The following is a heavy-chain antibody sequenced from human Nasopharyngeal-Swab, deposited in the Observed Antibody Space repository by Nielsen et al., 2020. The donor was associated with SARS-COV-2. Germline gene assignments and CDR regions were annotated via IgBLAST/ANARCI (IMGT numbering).Heavy chain of an antibody. V-gene: IGHV3-53*01. CDR1: GLSVRSNY. D-gene: IGHD5-24*01. Sequence: GESLKISCAASGLSVRSNYMSWVRQPPGKGLEWVSIIYPGGSTYYADSVKGRFTISRDSSWNTLYLQMNSLTAKDTAVYYCARVLDGYNGFDYWGQGTLVTVSS. J-gene: IGHJ4*02. CDR2: IYPGGST. CDR3: ARVLDGYNGFDY.